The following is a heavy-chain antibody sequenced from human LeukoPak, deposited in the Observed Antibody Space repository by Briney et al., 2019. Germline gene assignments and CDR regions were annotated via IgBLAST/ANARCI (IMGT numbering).Heavy chain of an antibody. D-gene: IGHD4-17*01. CDR1: GFTFTSYS. CDR2: TSDRGDYT. CDR3: AKHPESFDYGDYEMFDP. J-gene: IGHJ5*02. V-gene: IGHV3-23*01. Sequence: PGGSLRLSCAASGFTFTSYSMSWVRQAPGKGLEWVSGTSDRGDYTYYADSVKGRFTISRDNSKNTLYLQMNSLRAEDTAVYYCAKHPESFDYGDYEMFDPWGQGTLVTVSS.